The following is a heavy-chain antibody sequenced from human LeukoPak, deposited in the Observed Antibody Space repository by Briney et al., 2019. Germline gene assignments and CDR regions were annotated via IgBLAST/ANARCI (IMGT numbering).Heavy chain of an antibody. Sequence: SETLSLTCTVSGGSISSYYWSWIRQPPGKGLEWIGYIYYSGSTNYNPSFKSRVTISVDTSKNQFSLKLSSVTAADTAVYYCARSQYSYGTEFDYWGQGTLVTVSP. D-gene: IGHD5-18*01. CDR1: GGSISSYY. J-gene: IGHJ4*02. CDR2: IYYSGST. V-gene: IGHV4-59*01. CDR3: ARSQYSYGTEFDY.